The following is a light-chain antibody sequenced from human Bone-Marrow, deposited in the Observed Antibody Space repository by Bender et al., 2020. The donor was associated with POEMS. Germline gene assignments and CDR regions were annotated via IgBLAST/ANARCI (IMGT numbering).Light chain of an antibody. CDR3: QAWDSSRVVFAGSGTVV. J-gene: IGLJ2*01. V-gene: IGLV3-1*01. Sequence: SFELTQPPSVTVSPGQTASITCSGDKLENKYTSWYQQKPGQSPVLVLYEDNKRPSGIPERFSGSNSGNTATLTISETQTMDEADYYCQAWDSSRVVFAGSGTVVFGGGTKLTVL. CDR2: EDN. CDR1: KLENKY.